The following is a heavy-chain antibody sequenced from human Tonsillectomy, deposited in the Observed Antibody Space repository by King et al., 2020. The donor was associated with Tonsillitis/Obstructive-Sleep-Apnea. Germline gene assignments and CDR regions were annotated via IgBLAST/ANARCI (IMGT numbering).Heavy chain of an antibody. J-gene: IGHJ4*02. D-gene: IGHD2-21*02. CDR3: ARLPQSSDLFDY. Sequence: QLVQSGAEVKKPGESLKISCKGSGYIFSNYWIAWVRQMPGKGLEWMGIIYPGDSDTRYSPSFQGQVTISADKSFSTASLQWSTLKASDTAMYYCARLPQSSDLFDYWGQGTLVTVSS. CDR1: GYIFSNYW. CDR2: IYPGDSDT. V-gene: IGHV5-51*01.